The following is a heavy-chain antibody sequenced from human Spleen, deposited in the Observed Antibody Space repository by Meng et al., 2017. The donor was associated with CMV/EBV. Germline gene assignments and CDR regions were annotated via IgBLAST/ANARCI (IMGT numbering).Heavy chain of an antibody. J-gene: IGHJ6*02. CDR3: ARDRGVVDYYYYGMDV. D-gene: IGHD3-10*01. CDR2: ISPNSGDT. CDR1: GGTFSSYA. Sequence: ASVKVSCKASGGTFSSYAISWVRQAPGQGLEWMGWISPNSGDTKYAPKLQGRVTMTTDTSTSTAYMELRSLRSDDTAVYYCARDRGVVDYYYYGMDVWGQGTTVTVS. V-gene: IGHV1-18*01.